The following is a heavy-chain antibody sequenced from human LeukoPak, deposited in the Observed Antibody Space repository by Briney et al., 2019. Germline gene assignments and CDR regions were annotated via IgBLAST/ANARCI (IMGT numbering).Heavy chain of an antibody. CDR3: AKAKTPANY. CDR2: IRGDGNEK. CDR1: GFIFSNYW. Sequence: GGSLRLSCTASGFIFSNYWMTWVRQAPGKGLEWVANIRGDGNEKQFEDSVKGRFTISRDNSKNTLYLQMNSLRAEDTAVYYCAKAKTPANYWGQGTLVTVSS. J-gene: IGHJ4*02. V-gene: IGHV3-7*03.